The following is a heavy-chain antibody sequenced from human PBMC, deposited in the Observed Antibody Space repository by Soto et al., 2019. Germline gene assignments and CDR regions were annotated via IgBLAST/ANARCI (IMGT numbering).Heavy chain of an antibody. D-gene: IGHD1-26*01. CDR1: GFTFSSYS. J-gene: IGHJ4*02. CDR3: ARGGWEPQGY. CDR2: ISSSSSYI. Sequence: EVQLVESGGGLVKSGGSLRLSCAASGFTFSSYSMNWVRQAPGKGLEWVSSISSSSSYIYYADSVKGRFTISRDNAKNSLYLQMNSLRAEDTAVYYCARGGWEPQGYWGQGTLVTVSS. V-gene: IGHV3-21*01.